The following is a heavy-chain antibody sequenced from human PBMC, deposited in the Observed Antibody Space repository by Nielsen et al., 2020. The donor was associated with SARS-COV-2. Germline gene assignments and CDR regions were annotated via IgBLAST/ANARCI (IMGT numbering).Heavy chain of an antibody. CDR1: GGSISSGGYY. CDR3: ASGLYSSSSRYTS. CDR2: IYYSGST. Sequence: SETLSLTCTVSGGSISSGGYYWSWIRQHPGKGLEWIGHIYYSGSTYYNPSLKSRVTISVDTSKNQFSLKLSSVTAADTAVYYCASGLYSSSSRYTSWGQGTLVTVSS. D-gene: IGHD6-6*01. V-gene: IGHV4-31*03. J-gene: IGHJ5*02.